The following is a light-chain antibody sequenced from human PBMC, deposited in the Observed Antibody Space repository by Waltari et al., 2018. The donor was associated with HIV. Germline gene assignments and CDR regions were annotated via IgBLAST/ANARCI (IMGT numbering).Light chain of an antibody. CDR2: DIS. J-gene: IGLJ3*02. Sequence: SALTQPRSVSGSPGQSVTISCTGTSSDVGGNNDVSWYQQNPGKAHKLMIYDISTRPSGVPARFSGSKSDNTASLTISGLQAEDEAHYYCCSYAGSHWVFGGGTKLTVL. V-gene: IGLV2-11*01. CDR1: SSDVGGNND. CDR3: CSYAGSHWV.